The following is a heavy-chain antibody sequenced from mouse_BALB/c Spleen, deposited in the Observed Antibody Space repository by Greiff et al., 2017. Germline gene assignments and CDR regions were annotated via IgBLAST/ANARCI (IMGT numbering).Heavy chain of an antibody. CDR3: ARGNLLEFYAMDY. CDR2: INPYNDGT. CDR1: GYTFTSYV. J-gene: IGHJ4*01. Sequence: VQLQQSGPELVKPGASVKMSCKASGYTFTSYVMHWVKQKPGQGLEWIGYINPYNDGTKYNEKFKGKATLTSDKSSSTAYMELSSLTSEDSAVYYCARGNLLEFYAMDYWGQGTSVTVSS. D-gene: IGHD2-12*01. V-gene: IGHV1-14*01.